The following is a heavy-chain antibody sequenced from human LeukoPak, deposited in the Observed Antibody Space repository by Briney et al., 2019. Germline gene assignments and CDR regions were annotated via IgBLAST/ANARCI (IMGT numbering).Heavy chain of an antibody. Sequence: PSETLSLTCTVSGGSISSSDTYSGWIRQPPGKGMEWIGSISYMGGPYHNPSLRSRVTMSVDTSKNQFSLNLSSVTAADTAVYYCARLSHCSSASCYTSYFDSWGQGTLVTVSS. CDR3: ARLSHCSSASCYTSYFDS. J-gene: IGHJ4*02. V-gene: IGHV4-39*07. CDR1: GGSISSSDTY. D-gene: IGHD2-2*02. CDR2: ISYMGGP.